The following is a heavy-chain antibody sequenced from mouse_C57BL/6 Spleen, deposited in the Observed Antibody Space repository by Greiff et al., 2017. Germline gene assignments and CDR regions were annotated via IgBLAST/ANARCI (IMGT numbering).Heavy chain of an antibody. J-gene: IGHJ3*01. Sequence: VQLKESGAELVKPGASVKLSCKASGYTFTEYTIHWVKQRSGKGLEWIGGFYPGSGIIKYNEKFKGKATLTADKSSSTVYMELSSLTSADSAVYFCARHEGINYDYDEGFAYWGQGTLVTVSA. CDR1: GYTFTEYT. D-gene: IGHD2-4*01. V-gene: IGHV1-62-2*01. CDR3: ARHEGINYDYDEGFAY. CDR2: FYPGSGII.